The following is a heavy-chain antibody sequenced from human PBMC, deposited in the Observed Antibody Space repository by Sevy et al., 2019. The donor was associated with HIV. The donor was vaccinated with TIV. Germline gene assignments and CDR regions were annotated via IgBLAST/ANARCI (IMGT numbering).Heavy chain of an antibody. CDR2: INHSGST. D-gene: IGHD6-6*01. Sequence: SETLSRTCAVYGGSFSGYYWSWIRQPPGKGLEWIGEINHSGSTNYNPSLKSRVTISVDTSKNQFSLKQSPVTAADTAVYYCARGPGILSIAAGRPRGGSDYWGQGTLVTASS. CDR1: GGSFSGYY. CDR3: ARGPGILSIAAGRPRGGSDY. V-gene: IGHV4-34*01. J-gene: IGHJ4*02.